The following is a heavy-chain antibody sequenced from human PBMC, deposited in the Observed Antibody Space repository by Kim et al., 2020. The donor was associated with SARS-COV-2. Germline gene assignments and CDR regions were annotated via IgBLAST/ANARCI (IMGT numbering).Heavy chain of an antibody. CDR3: ARGSSIAARRTMSYGYYYYYGMDV. Sequence: SQTLSLTCAISGDSVSSNSAAWNWIRQSPSRGLEWLGRTYYRSKWYNDYAVSVKSRITINPDTSKNQFSLQLNSVTPEDTAVYYCARGSSIAARRTMSYGYYYYYGMDVWGQGTTVTVSS. V-gene: IGHV6-1*01. J-gene: IGHJ6*02. CDR2: TYYRSKWYN. CDR1: GDSVSSNSAA. D-gene: IGHD6-6*01.